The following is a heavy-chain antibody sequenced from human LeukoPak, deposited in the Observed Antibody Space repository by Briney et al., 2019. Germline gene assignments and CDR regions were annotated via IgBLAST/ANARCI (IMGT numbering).Heavy chain of an antibody. CDR1: GGTFSSYA. J-gene: IGHJ3*02. D-gene: IGHD2-2*01. Sequence: SVKVSCKASGGTFSSYAINWVRQAPGQGPEWMGGIIPIFGTRSYAQKFQGRVRITTDESTSTTYMELSSLRSEDTAVYYCAREHSTSSHHAFDIWGQGTMVIVSS. V-gene: IGHV1-69*05. CDR2: IIPIFGTR. CDR3: AREHSTSSHHAFDI.